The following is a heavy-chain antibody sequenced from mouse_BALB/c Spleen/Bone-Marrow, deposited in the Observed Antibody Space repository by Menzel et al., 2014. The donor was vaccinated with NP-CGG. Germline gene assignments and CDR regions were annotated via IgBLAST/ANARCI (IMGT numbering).Heavy chain of an antibody. D-gene: IGHD2-4*01. CDR1: GFTFTDYY. CDR2: IRNKANGYTT. J-gene: IGHJ1*01. CDR3: AREIINDYHWYFDV. Sequence: EVMLVESGGGLVQPGGSLRLSCATSGFTFTDYYMSWVRQPPGKALEWSGFIRNKANGYTTEYSASVKGRFTISRDNSQSILYLQMNTLRAEDSATYYCAREIINDYHWYFDVWGAGTTVTVSS. V-gene: IGHV7-3*02.